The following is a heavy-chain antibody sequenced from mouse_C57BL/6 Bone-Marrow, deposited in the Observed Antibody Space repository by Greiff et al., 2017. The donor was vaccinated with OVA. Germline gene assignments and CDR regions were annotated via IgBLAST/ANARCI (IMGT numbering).Heavy chain of an antibody. J-gene: IGHJ1*03. CDR2: SRNKANDYTT. CDR1: GFTFSDFY. V-gene: IGHV7-1*01. CDR3: ARVSWADWYFEV. Sequence: EVKLVESGGGLVQSGRSLRLSCATSGFTFSDFYMEWVRQAPGKGLEWIAASRNKANDYTTEYSASVKGRFIVSRDTSQSILYLQMNALIAEDTAIYYWARVSWADWYFEVWGTGTTVTVSS. D-gene: IGHD1-1*01.